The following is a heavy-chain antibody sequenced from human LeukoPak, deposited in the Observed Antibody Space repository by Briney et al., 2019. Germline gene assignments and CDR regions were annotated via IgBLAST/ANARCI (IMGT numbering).Heavy chain of an antibody. D-gene: IGHD6-19*01. J-gene: IGHJ4*02. V-gene: IGHV3-33*01. CDR2: IRYDGNNK. CDR1: GFPFSDYV. CDR3: ARDNSSATNFDY. Sequence: GGSLRLSCAASGFPFSDYVVHWVRQAPGKGLEWVAVIRYDGNNKYYADSVKGRFTISRDNSKNMLYLQMNSLRAEDTAVYYCARDNSSATNFDYWGQGTLVTVSS.